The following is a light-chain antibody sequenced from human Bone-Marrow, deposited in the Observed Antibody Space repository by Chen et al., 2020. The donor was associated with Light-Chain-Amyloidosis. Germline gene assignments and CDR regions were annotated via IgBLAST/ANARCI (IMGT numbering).Light chain of an antibody. CDR2: EVT. CDR3: SSYTVSDNFV. V-gene: IGLV2-8*01. CDR1: SSDIGGFNF. Sequence: QSALPRPPSASGPPGRSVPISCPGTSSDIGGFNFVSWYQQHPDKAPKLLISEVTKRPSGVPDRFSGSKSGNTASLTVSGLQAEDEAEYYCSSYTVSDNFVFGTGTTLTVL. J-gene: IGLJ1*01.